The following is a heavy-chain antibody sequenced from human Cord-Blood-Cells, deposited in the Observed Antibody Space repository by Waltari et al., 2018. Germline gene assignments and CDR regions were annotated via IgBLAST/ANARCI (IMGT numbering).Heavy chain of an antibody. J-gene: IGHJ4*02. D-gene: IGHD6-13*01. V-gene: IGHV4-34*01. CDR2: IHHSGST. Sequence: QVQLQQWGAGLLKPSETLSLTCAVYGGSFSGYYWSWIRQPPGKGLEWIGEIHHSGSTNYNPSLKSRVTISVDTSKNQFSLKLSSVTAADTAVYYCARGIRKEYSSSWYYFDYWGQGTLVTVSS. CDR3: ARGIRKEYSSSWYYFDY. CDR1: GGSFSGYY.